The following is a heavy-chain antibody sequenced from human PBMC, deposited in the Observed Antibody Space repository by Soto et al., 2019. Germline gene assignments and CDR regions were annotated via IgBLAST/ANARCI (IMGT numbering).Heavy chain of an antibody. D-gene: IGHD3-3*01. CDR2: INAGNGNT. CDR1: GYAFTSYA. V-gene: IGHV1-3*01. Sequence: ASVTVSCQAAGYAFTSYAMHWVRQAPGQRLEWMGWINAGNGNTKYSQKFQGRVTITRDTSASTAYMELSSLRSEDTAVYYCARGVRFPNWFDPWGQGTLVTVSS. J-gene: IGHJ5*02. CDR3: ARGVRFPNWFDP.